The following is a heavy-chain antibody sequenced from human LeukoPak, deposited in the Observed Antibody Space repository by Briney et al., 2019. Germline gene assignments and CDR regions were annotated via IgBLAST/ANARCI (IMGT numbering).Heavy chain of an antibody. V-gene: IGHV1-18*01. D-gene: IGHD3-10*01. Sequence: ASVKVSCKASGYTFTSYGISWVRQAPGQGLEWMGWISAYNGNTNYAQKPQGRVTVTTDTSTSTAYMELRSLRSDDTAVYYCARDRPFTMVRGVHDYWGQGTLVTVSS. J-gene: IGHJ4*02. CDR2: ISAYNGNT. CDR1: GYTFTSYG. CDR3: ARDRPFTMVRGVHDY.